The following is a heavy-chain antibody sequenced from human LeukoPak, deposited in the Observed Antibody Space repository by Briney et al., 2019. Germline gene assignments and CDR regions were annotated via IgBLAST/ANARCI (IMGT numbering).Heavy chain of an antibody. J-gene: IGHJ4*02. CDR3: ATEPIGVVPAARSGIDY. CDR1: GYTLTELS. V-gene: IGHV1-24*01. Sequence: ASVKVSCKVSGYTLTELSMHWVRQAPGKGLEWMGGFDPEDGETIYAQKFQGRVTMTEDTSTDTAYMELSSVRSEDTAVYYCATEPIGVVPAARSGIDYWGQGTLVTVSS. D-gene: IGHD2-2*01. CDR2: FDPEDGET.